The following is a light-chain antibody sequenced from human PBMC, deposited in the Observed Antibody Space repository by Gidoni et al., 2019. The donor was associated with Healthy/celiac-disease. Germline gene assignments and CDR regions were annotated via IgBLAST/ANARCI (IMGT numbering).Light chain of an antibody. CDR3: QQRSNWPT. J-gene: IGKJ3*01. CDR2: DAS. CDR1: QSVSSH. Sequence: DIVFTQSPATLSLSPGERATLSCRASQSVSSHLAWYQQKPGQAPRLLIYDASNRATGIPARVSGRGGGTDFTLTISSLEPEDFAIYYCQQRSNWPTFGPGTKVDIK. V-gene: IGKV3-11*01.